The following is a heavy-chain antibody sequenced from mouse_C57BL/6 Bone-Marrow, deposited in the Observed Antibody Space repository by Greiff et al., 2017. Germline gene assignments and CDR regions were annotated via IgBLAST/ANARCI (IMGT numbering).Heavy chain of an antibody. J-gene: IGHJ2*01. CDR3: AKLDGSSY. D-gene: IGHD1-1*01. CDR1: GFSLTSYG. CDR2: IWSGGST. V-gene: IGHV2-4*01. Sequence: VQLVESGPGLVQPSQSLSITCTVSGFSLTSYGVHWVRQPPGKGLEWLGVIWSGGSTDSNAAFISRLSISKDNSKSQVFFKMNSLQADDTAIYYSAKLDGSSYWGQGTTLTVSS.